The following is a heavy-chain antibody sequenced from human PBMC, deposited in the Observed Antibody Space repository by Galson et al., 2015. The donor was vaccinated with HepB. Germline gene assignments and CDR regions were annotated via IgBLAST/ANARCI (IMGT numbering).Heavy chain of an antibody. CDR3: ARQGGNGDYGDTAEYFQH. J-gene: IGHJ1*01. V-gene: IGHV5-10-1*01. CDR1: GSSFPSYW. CDR2: IDPSDSYT. Sequence: QSGAEVTKPGESLRISCKGSGSSFPSYWISWVRQMPGKGLEWMGRIDPSDSYTNYSPSFQGHVTISADKSISTAYLQWSSLKASDTAMYYCARQGGNGDYGDTAEYFQHWGQGTLVTVSS. D-gene: IGHD4-17*01.